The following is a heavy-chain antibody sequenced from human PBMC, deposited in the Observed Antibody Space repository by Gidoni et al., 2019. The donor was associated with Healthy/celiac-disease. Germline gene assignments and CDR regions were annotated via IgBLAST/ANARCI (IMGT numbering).Heavy chain of an antibody. D-gene: IGHD3-16*01. CDR3: ARERGGTLYFDY. CDR2: TSYDGSNK. CDR1: GFTVSSYA. J-gene: IGHJ4*02. Sequence: VQLGESGGGVVQTGRCLRLTCAACGFTVSSYAMHWVRQAPGKGLEGVAVTSYDGSNKHSADSVKGRFTISRDNPKNALYLQMNSLRAEDTAVYYCARERGGTLYFDYWGQGTLVTVSS. V-gene: IGHV3-30*01.